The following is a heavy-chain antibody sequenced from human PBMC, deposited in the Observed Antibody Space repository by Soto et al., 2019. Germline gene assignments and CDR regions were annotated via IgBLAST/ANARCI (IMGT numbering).Heavy chain of an antibody. V-gene: IGHV1-3*01. CDR1: GYTFTSYA. CDR2: INAGNGNT. D-gene: IGHD3-9*01. J-gene: IGHJ3*02. Sequence: ASVKVSCKASGYTFTSYAMHWVRQAPGQRLEWMGWINAGNGNTKYSQKFQGRVTITRDTSASTAYMELSSLRSEDTAVYYCARDLGRVYYDILTGYYDSPDAFDIWGQGTMVTVSS. CDR3: ARDLGRVYYDILTGYYDSPDAFDI.